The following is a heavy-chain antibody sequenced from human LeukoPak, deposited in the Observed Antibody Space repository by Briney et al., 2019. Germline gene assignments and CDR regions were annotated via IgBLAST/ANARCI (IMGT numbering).Heavy chain of an antibody. V-gene: IGHV3-33*01. CDR3: ARDKGSSGRFDY. Sequence: PGGSLRLSCAASGFTFSSYGMHWVRQAPGKGLEWVAVIWYDGSNKYYADSVKGRFTISRDNSKNTLYLQMNCLRAEGTAVYYCARDKGSSGRFDYWGQGTLVTVSS. CDR2: IWYDGSNK. D-gene: IGHD6-6*01. CDR1: GFTFSSYG. J-gene: IGHJ4*02.